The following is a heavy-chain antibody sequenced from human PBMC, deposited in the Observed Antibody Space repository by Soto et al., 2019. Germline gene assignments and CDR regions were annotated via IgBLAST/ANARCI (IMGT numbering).Heavy chain of an antibody. V-gene: IGHV5-51*01. D-gene: IGHD2-15*01. CDR2: IYPGDSDT. CDR3: ARYCSGGSCYRPSYQFDY. Sequence: PGESLKISCNGFGYSFTSYWIGWVRQMPGKGLELMGIIYPGDSDTKYSPSFHGQVTISADKSISTAYLQWTSLKASDTAMYYCARYCSGGSCYRPSYQFDYWGQGTLVTVSS. CDR1: GYSFTSYW. J-gene: IGHJ4*02.